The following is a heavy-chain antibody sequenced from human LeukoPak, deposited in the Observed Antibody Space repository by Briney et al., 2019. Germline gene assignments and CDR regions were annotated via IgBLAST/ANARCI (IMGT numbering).Heavy chain of an antibody. Sequence: SETLSLTCTVSGGSISSGGYYWSWIRQHPGKGLEWIGYIYYSGSTYYNPSLKSRVTISVDTSKNQFSLKLSSVTAADTAVYYCARSSSLWFGEPYNWFDPWGQGTLVAVSS. CDR2: IYYSGST. CDR1: GGSISSGGYY. V-gene: IGHV4-31*03. D-gene: IGHD3-10*01. CDR3: ARSSSLWFGEPYNWFDP. J-gene: IGHJ5*02.